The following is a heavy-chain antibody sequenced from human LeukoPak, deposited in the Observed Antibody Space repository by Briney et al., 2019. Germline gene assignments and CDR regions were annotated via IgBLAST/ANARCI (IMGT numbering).Heavy chain of an antibody. CDR3: AKGDGYNYYYYYYMDV. D-gene: IGHD5-24*01. CDR1: GFTFSSYG. Sequence: PGGSLRLSCAASGFTFSSYGMHWVRQAPGKGLEWVAFIRYDGSNKYYADSVKGRFTISRDNSKNTLYLQMNSLRAEDTAVYYCAKGDGYNYYYYYYMDVWGKGTTVTISS. J-gene: IGHJ6*03. CDR2: IRYDGSNK. V-gene: IGHV3-30*02.